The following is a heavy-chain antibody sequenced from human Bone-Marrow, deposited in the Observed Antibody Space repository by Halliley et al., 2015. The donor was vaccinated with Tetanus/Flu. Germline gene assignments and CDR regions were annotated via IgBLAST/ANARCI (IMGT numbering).Heavy chain of an antibody. Sequence: IANDGNKEYYGDSGKGRFTISRDNARNTVDLHLSGLRPDDTAVYHCAKGHYFGLGSFYFAMDVWGQGTTVTVSS. J-gene: IGHJ6*02. CDR2: IANDGNKE. D-gene: IGHD3-10*01. CDR3: AKGHYFGLGSFYFAMDV. V-gene: IGHV3-30*02.